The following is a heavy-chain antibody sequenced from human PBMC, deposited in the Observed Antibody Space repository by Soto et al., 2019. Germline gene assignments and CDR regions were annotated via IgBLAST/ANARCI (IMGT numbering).Heavy chain of an antibody. CDR1: GGSISIGGYY. J-gene: IGHJ5*02. V-gene: IGHV4-31*03. CDR2: IYYSGST. CDR3: AREGGLSGYYFDP. Sequence: SETLSLTCTVSGGSISIGGYYWSWIRQHPGKGLEWIGYIYYSGSTYYNPSLKSRVTISVDTSKNQFSLKLSSVTAADTAVYYCAREGGLSGYYFDPWGQGTLVTVSS. D-gene: IGHD3-3*01.